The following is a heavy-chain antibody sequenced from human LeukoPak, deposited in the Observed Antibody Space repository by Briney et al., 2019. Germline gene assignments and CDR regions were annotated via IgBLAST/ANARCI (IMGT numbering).Heavy chain of an antibody. CDR2: ITTSSTYT. CDR3: ARGTTMDY. D-gene: IGHD1-14*01. Sequence: GGSLRLSCAASGFTFSSYNMNWVRQAPGKGLEWVSSITTSSTYTFYADSVKGRFTISRDNAKNSLYLQMNSLRAEDTAAYYCARGTTMDYWGQGTLVTVSS. CDR1: GFTFSSYN. J-gene: IGHJ4*02. V-gene: IGHV3-21*01.